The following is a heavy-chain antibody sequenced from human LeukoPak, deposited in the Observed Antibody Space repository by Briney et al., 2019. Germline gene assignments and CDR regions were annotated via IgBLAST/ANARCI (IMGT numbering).Heavy chain of an antibody. D-gene: IGHD1-26*01. CDR1: GFTFSSYG. J-gene: IGHJ5*02. V-gene: IGHV3-33*01. CDR3: ARVGATMGGVYNWFDP. CDR2: IWYDGSNK. Sequence: GRSLRLSCAASGFTFSSYGMHWVRQAPGKGLEWVAVIWYDGSNKYYADSVKGRFTISRDNSKNTLYLQMNSLRAEGTAVYYCARVGATMGGVYNWFDPWGQGTLVAVSS.